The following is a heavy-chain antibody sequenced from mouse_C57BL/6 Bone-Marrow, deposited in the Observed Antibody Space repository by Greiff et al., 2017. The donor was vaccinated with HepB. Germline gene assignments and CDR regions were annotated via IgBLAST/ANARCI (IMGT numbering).Heavy chain of an antibody. CDR3: ARGYYYYGSKRDYFDY. J-gene: IGHJ2*01. D-gene: IGHD1-1*01. V-gene: IGHV1-47*01. Sequence: VQLQQSGAELVKPGASVKMSCKASGYTFTTYPIEWMKQNHGKSLEWIGNFHPYNDDTKYNEKFKGKATLTVEKSYSTVYLELSRLTSDDSAVYYCARGYYYYGSKRDYFDYWGQGTTLTVSS. CDR2: FHPYNDDT. CDR1: GYTFTTYP.